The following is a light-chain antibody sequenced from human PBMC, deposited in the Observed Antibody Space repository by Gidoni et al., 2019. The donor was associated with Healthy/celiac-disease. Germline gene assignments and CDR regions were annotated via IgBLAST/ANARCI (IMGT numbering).Light chain of an antibody. CDR1: QRVSSSY. CDR2: GAS. Sequence: EIVLTLSPGTLSLSPGERATLSCRASQRVSSSYLAWYQQKPGQAPRLLIYGASSRATGIPDRFSGSGSGTDFTLTISRLEPEDFAVYYCQQYGSSPRTFGQGTKVKIK. V-gene: IGKV3-20*01. J-gene: IGKJ1*01. CDR3: QQYGSSPRT.